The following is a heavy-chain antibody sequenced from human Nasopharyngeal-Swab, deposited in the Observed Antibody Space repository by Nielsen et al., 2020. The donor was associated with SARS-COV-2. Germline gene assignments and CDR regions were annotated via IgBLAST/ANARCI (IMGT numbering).Heavy chain of an antibody. D-gene: IGHD2-15*01. CDR2: ISYDGSNK. CDR3: AGESGPNGFDI. CDR1: GFTFSSYG. Sequence: GESLKISCAASGFTFSSYGMHWVRQAPGKGLEWVAVISYDGSNKYYADSVKGRFTISRDNSKNTLYLQMNNLRVEDTALYYCAGESGPNGFDIWGQGAMITVSS. V-gene: IGHV3-30*03. J-gene: IGHJ3*02.